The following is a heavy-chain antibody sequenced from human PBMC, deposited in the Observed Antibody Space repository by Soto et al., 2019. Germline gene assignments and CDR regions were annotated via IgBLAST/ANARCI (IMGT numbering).Heavy chain of an antibody. Sequence: GGSLRLSCAASGFTFSSYGMHWVRQAPGKGLEWVAVIWYDGSNKYYADSVKGRFTISRDNSKNTLYLQMNSLRAEDTAVYYCASGRGTTGTTAGDYWGQGTLVTVSS. CDR3: ASGRGTTGTTAGDY. CDR2: IWYDGSNK. CDR1: GFTFSSYG. J-gene: IGHJ4*02. V-gene: IGHV3-33*01. D-gene: IGHD1-1*01.